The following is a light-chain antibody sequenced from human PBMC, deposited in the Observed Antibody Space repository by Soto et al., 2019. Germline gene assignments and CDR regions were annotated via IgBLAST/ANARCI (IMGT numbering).Light chain of an antibody. CDR2: AAS. J-gene: IGKJ1*01. CDR3: QLTYSTPGWT. V-gene: IGKV1-39*01. Sequence: DIQMTQSPSSLSASVGDRVTITCRAGQTITSDLNWYQQRPGKAPKLLIYAASDVQSGVPSRFSGSGSGTGFTFIISSLQPEDSATYYCQLTYSTPGWTFGQGTKV. CDR1: QTITSD.